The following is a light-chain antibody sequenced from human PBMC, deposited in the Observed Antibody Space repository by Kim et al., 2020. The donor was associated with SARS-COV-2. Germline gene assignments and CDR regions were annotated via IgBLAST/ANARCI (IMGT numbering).Light chain of an antibody. J-gene: IGLJ1*01. CDR1: SLKYHY. Sequence: GQAVRIASQGDSLKYHYASWYQQKPGQAPVLVIYVKTPRPSGIPGRFSGSSSGNTASLTITGAQAEDEADYYCNSRDSSGNHHYVFGTGAKVTVL. CDR2: VKT. V-gene: IGLV3-19*01. CDR3: NSRDSSGNHHYV.